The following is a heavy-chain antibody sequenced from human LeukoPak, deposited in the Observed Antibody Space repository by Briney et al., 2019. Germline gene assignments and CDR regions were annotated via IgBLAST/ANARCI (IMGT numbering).Heavy chain of an antibody. D-gene: IGHD3-10*01. J-gene: IGHJ4*02. Sequence: GGSLRLSCAASGFTFSSYAMSWVRQAPGKGLEWVSAISGSGGSTYYADSVKGRFTISRDNSKNTLYLQMNSLRAEDTAVYYCAKEAVDPFGAPLYPIDYWGQGTLVTVCS. CDR3: AKEAVDPFGAPLYPIDY. CDR2: ISGSGGST. CDR1: GFTFSSYA. V-gene: IGHV3-23*01.